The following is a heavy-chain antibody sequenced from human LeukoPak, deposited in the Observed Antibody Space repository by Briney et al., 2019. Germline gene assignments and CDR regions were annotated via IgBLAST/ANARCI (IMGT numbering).Heavy chain of an antibody. Sequence: ASVKVSCKASGYTFTDYYIHWVRQAPGQGLEWMGWINPSSGGTAYAQKFQGRVTMTTDTSISTAYMELSRLTSDDTAVYFCARTMIRGVPSVLFRYWGQGTLVTVSS. CDR2: INPSSGGT. CDR3: ARTMIRGVPSVLFRY. V-gene: IGHV1-2*02. J-gene: IGHJ4*02. D-gene: IGHD3-10*01. CDR1: GYTFTDYY.